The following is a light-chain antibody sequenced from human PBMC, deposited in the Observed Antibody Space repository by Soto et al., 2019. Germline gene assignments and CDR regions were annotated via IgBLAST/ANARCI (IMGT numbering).Light chain of an antibody. Sequence: ERVMTQSPATLSVSPGERATLSCRAIQFVSSNLAWYQQKPGQAPRLLIYGASNRATGIPARFSGSGSGTDFTLTISSLEPEDFAVYYCQQRSNWAFGQGTKVDIK. J-gene: IGKJ1*01. V-gene: IGKV3-11*01. CDR3: QQRSNWA. CDR2: GAS. CDR1: QFVSSN.